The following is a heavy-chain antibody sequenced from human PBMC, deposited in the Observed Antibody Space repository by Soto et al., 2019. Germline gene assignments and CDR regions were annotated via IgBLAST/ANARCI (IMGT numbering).Heavy chain of an antibody. CDR3: AKFYWLPVTTWDYYYYMDV. CDR2: ISGSGGST. Sequence: GGSLRLSCAASGFTFSSYAMSWVRQAPGKGLEWVSAISGSGGSTYYADSVKGRFTISRDNSKNTLYLQMNSLRAEDTAVYYCAKFYWLPVTTWDYYYYMDVWGKGTTVTVSS. CDR1: GFTFSSYA. D-gene: IGHD4-4*01. J-gene: IGHJ6*03. V-gene: IGHV3-23*01.